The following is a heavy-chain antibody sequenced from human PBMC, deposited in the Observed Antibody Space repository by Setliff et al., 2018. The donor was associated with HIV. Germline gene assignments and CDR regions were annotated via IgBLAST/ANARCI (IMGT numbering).Heavy chain of an antibody. D-gene: IGHD3-10*01. Sequence: SETLSLTCTVSGGSISSSSYYWGWIRQPPGKGLEWIGSIYYSGSTYYNPSLKSRVTISVDTSKNQFSLKLSSVTAADTAVYYCTRYGSGGSAGNNYYYNYMDVWGKGTTVTVSS. CDR2: IYYSGST. J-gene: IGHJ6*03. V-gene: IGHV4-39*01. CDR1: GGSISSSSYY. CDR3: TRYGSGGSAGNNYYYNYMDV.